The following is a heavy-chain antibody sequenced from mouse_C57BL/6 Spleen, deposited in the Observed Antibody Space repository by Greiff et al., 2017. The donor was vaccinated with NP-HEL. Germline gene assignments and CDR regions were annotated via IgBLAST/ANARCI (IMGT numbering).Heavy chain of an antibody. CDR1: GFSFSNYW. CDR2: IRLKSDNYTT. Sequence: DVKLQESGGGLVQPGGSMKLSCVASGFSFSNYWMNWVRQSPEKGLEWVAQIRLKSDNYTTHYEESVKGRLTISRADTKSSVYRQMNNLRAKDTGIYYSTPEGNEAWFAYWGQGTLVTVSA. J-gene: IGHJ3*01. CDR3: TPEGNEAWFAY. V-gene: IGHV6-3*01. D-gene: IGHD2-1*01.